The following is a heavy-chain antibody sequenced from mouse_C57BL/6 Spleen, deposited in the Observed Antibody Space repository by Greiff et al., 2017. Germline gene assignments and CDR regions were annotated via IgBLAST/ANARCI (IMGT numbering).Heavy chain of an antibody. CDR2: IDPSDSYT. D-gene: IGHD3-1*01. V-gene: IGHV1-69*01. CDR1: GYTFTSYW. Sequence: QVQLKQPGAELVMPGASVQLSCKASGYTFTSYWMHWVKQRPGQGLEWIGEIDPSDSYTNYNQKFKGKSTLTVDKSSSTAYMHLSSLTSEDSAVYYCARGGLRRGWFAYWGQGTLVTVSA. J-gene: IGHJ3*01. CDR3: ARGGLRRGWFAY.